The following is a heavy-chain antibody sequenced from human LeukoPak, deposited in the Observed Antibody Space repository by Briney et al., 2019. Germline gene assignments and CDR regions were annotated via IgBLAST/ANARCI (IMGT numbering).Heavy chain of an antibody. J-gene: IGHJ4*02. CDR3: AGASYYGGLDY. Sequence: SETLSLTCTVSGGSISSYYWSWIRQPPGKGLEWIGYIYYSGSTNYNPSLKSRVTISVDTSKNQFSLKLSSVTAADTAVYYCAGASYYGGLDYWGQGTLVTVSS. CDR2: IYYSGST. D-gene: IGHD1-26*01. CDR1: GGSISSYY. V-gene: IGHV4-59*08.